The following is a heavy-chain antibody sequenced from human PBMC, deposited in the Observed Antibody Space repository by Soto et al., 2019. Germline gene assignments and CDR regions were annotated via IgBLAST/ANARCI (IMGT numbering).Heavy chain of an antibody. J-gene: IGHJ6*03. CDR3: ARCSSDLYYYYYYMDV. CDR1: GGSISSYY. Sequence: ETLSLTCTVSGGSISSYYWSWIRQPPGKGLEWIGYIYYSGSTNYNPSLKSRDTITIDKSKNQFSLKLSSVTAADTAVYYCARCSSDLYYYYYYMDVWGKGTTVTVSS. D-gene: IGHD6-13*01. CDR2: IYYSGST. V-gene: IGHV4-59*01.